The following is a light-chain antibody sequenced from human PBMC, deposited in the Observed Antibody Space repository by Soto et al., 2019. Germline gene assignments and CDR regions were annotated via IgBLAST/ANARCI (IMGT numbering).Light chain of an antibody. V-gene: IGKV1-33*01. Sequence: PGTRSTPVVERVPITFLASQSISSWLAWDQQKPGKAPKLLIYDASNLETGVPSRFSGSGSGTDFTFTISSLQPEDIATYYCAQYDNPRPWPFGQGTMVEI. J-gene: IGKJ1*01. CDR3: AQYDNPRPWP. CDR1: QSISSW. CDR2: DAS.